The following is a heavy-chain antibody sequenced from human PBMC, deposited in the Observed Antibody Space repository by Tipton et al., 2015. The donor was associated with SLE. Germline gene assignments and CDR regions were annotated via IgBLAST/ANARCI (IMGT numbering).Heavy chain of an antibody. CDR2: IKQDGSEK. CDR1: AFTFSTSW. J-gene: IGHJ4*02. Sequence: SLRLSCAASAFTFSTSWMHWVRQAPGKGLEWVANIKQDGSEKYYVDSVKGRFTISRDNAKNSLYLQMNSLRAEDTAVYYCAKDVDSREEYFDLWGQGTLVTVSS. V-gene: IGHV3-7*01. CDR3: AKDVDSREEYFDL. D-gene: IGHD3-22*01.